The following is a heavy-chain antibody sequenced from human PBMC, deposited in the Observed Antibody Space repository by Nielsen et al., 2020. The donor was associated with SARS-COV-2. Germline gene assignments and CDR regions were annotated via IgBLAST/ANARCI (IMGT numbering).Heavy chain of an antibody. D-gene: IGHD3-10*01. CDR2: IWYDGSNK. Sequence: GGSLRLSCAASGFTFSSYGMHWVRQAPGKGLEWVAVIWYDGSNKYYADSVKGRFTISRDNSKNTLYLQMNSLRAEDTAVYYCARDHPYYYGSGSYLDYWGQGTLVTVSS. CDR3: ARDHPYYYGSGSYLDY. V-gene: IGHV3-33*01. J-gene: IGHJ4*02. CDR1: GFTFSSYG.